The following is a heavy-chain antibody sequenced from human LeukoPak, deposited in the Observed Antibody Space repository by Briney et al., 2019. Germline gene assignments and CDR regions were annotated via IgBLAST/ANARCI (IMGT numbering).Heavy chain of an antibody. Sequence: PGGSLRPSCTASGFTFGDYAMSWVRQAPGKGLEWVGFIRSKAYGGTTEYAASVKGRFTISRDDSKSIAYLQMNSLKTEDTAVYYCTRAAAGTMVGWFDPWGQGTLVTVSS. CDR1: GFTFGDYA. V-gene: IGHV3-49*04. D-gene: IGHD6-13*01. CDR3: TRAAAGTMVGWFDP. J-gene: IGHJ5*02. CDR2: IRSKAYGGTT.